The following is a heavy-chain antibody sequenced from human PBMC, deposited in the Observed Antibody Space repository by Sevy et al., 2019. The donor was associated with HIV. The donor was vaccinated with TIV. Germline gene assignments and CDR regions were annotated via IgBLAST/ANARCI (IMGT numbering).Heavy chain of an antibody. CDR2: IYYSGST. J-gene: IGHJ4*02. V-gene: IGHV4-61*01. CDR3: ARSFHYFDY. CDR1: GGSVSSGSYY. Sequence: SETLSLTCTVSGGSVSSGSYYWSWIRQPPGKGLEWIGYIYYSGSTNYHPSLKSRVTISVDTSKNQFSLKLSSVTAADTAVYYCARSFHYFDYWGQGTLVTVSS.